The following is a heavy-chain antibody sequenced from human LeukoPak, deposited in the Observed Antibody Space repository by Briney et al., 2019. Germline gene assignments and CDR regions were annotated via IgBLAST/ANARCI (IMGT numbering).Heavy chain of an antibody. CDR2: ISSSSSYI. CDR3: ASPDYYDSSGDYAFDI. V-gene: IGHV3-21*01. D-gene: IGHD3-22*01. Sequence: GGSLRLSCAASGFTFSSYSMNWVRQAPRKGLEWVSSISSSSSYIYYADSVKGRFTISRDNAKNSLYLQMNSLRAEDTAVYYCASPDYYDSSGDYAFDIWGQGTMVTVSS. J-gene: IGHJ3*02. CDR1: GFTFSSYS.